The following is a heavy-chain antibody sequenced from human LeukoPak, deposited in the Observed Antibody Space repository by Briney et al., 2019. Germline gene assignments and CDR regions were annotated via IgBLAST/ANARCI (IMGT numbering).Heavy chain of an antibody. J-gene: IGHJ5*02. V-gene: IGHV1-46*01. CDR2: INPSGGST. D-gene: IGHD2-2*01. CDR1: GYTFTSYY. Sequence: ASVKVSCKASGYTFTSYYMHWVRQAPGQGLEWMGIINPSGGSTSYAQKFQGRVTMTRDTSTSTVYMELSSLRSEDTAAYYCARAHSYCSSTSCSRNWFDPWGQGTLVTVSS. CDR3: ARAHSYCSSTSCSRNWFDP.